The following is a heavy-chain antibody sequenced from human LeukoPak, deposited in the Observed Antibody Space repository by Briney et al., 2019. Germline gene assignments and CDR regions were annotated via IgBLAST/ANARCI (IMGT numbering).Heavy chain of an antibody. V-gene: IGHV3-53*01. Sequence: GGSLRLSCAASGFTVSSNYMNWVRQAPGKGLEWVSVTYSGSSTYYADSVKGRFSISRDNSKNTEYLQMNSLRAEDTAVYYCAREGTTTSFDYWGHGTLVTVSS. J-gene: IGHJ4*01. CDR1: GFTVSSNY. CDR3: AREGTTTSFDY. D-gene: IGHD1-26*01. CDR2: TYSGSST.